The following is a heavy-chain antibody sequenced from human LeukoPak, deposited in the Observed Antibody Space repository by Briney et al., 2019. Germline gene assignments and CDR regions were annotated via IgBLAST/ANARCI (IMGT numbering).Heavy chain of an antibody. Sequence: GGSLRLSCAASGFTFSSYAMSWVRQAPGKGLEWVSAISGSGGSTYYADSVKGRFTISRDNSKNTLYLQMNSLRAEDTAVYYCAKSSSWYVVYYYYYMDVWGKGTTVTVSS. CDR3: AKSSSWYVVYYYYYMDV. CDR2: ISGSGGST. CDR1: GFTFSSYA. D-gene: IGHD6-13*01. V-gene: IGHV3-23*01. J-gene: IGHJ6*03.